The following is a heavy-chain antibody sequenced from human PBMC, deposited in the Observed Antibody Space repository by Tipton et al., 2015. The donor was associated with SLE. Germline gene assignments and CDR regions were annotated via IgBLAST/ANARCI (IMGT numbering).Heavy chain of an antibody. V-gene: IGHV4-38-2*01. J-gene: IGHJ4*02. D-gene: IGHD3-22*01. Sequence: LRLSCAVSGYSIISGHYWGWIRQPPGKGLEWIGSISHSGNTYYNPSLQSRVSLSIDTSKNQVFLGLNSVTAADTAVYYCARHDYDDNGYYMHYFDYWGQGTLVTVSS. CDR3: ARHDYDDNGYYMHYFDY. CDR2: ISHSGNT. CDR1: GYSIISGHY.